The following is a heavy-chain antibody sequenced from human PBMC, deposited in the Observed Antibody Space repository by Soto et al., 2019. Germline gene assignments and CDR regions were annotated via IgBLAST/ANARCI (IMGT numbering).Heavy chain of an antibody. CDR2: IITIFGTA. D-gene: IGHD5-18*01. V-gene: IGHV1-69*13. Sequence: SVKVSCKASGGTFSSYAISWVRQAPGQGLGWMGGIITIFGTANYAQKVQGRVTITADESTSTAYMELSSLRSEDTAVYYCASYREDSYGYYYGMDVWGQGTTVTVSS. CDR3: ASYREDSYGYYYGMDV. J-gene: IGHJ6*02. CDR1: GGTFSSYA.